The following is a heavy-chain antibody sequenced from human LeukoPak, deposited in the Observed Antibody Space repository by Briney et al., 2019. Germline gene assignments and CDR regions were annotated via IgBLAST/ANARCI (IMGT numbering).Heavy chain of an antibody. D-gene: IGHD3-10*01. V-gene: IGHV3-15*04. CDR1: GFSFSDAW. CDR2: IESKTDGGTT. CDR3: TTYGSGRKFDY. J-gene: IGHJ4*02. Sequence: KAGGSLRLSCAASGFSFSDAWMSWVRQIPGKGLEWVGRIESKTDGGTTDYAAPVKGRFTISRDDSTNTLYLQMNSPKSEDTAVYYCTTYGSGRKFDYWGQGILVTVSS.